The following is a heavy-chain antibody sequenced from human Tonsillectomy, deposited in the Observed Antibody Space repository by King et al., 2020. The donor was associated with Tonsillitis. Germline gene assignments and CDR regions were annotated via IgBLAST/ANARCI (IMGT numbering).Heavy chain of an antibody. V-gene: IGHV3-23*03. CDR2: IYSGGSST. D-gene: IGHD3-9*01. Sequence: VQLVESGGGLVQPGGSLRLSCAASGFTFSSYAMSWVRQAPGKGLEWVSVIYSGGSSTYYADSVKGRFTISRDNSKNTLYLQMNSLRAEDTAVYYCAKTYYDILTGYYNSGEFDYWGQGTLVTVS. CDR1: GFTFSSYA. CDR3: AKTYYDILTGYYNSGEFDY. J-gene: IGHJ4*02.